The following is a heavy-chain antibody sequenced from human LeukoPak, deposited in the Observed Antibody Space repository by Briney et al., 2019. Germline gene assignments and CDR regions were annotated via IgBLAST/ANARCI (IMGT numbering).Heavy chain of an antibody. CDR2: INHSGST. CDR3: ARGVAGTPGNFDY. CDR1: GGSISSSSYY. Sequence: SETLSLTCTVSGGSISSSSYYWSWIRQPPGKGLEWIGEINHSGSTNYNPSLKSRVTISVDTSKNQFSLKLSSVTAAGTAVYYCARGVAGTPGNFDYWGQGTLVTVSS. D-gene: IGHD6-19*01. V-gene: IGHV4-39*07. J-gene: IGHJ4*02.